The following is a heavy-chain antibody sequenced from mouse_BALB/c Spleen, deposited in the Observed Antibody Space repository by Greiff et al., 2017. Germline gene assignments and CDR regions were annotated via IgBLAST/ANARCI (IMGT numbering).Heavy chain of an antibody. J-gene: IGHJ2*01. Sequence: EVKLMESGGGLVKLGGSLKLSCAASGFTFSSYYMSWVRQTPEKRLELVAAINSNGGSTYYPDTVKGRFTISRDNAKNTLYLQMSSLKSEDTALYYCARQFGNYYGSSSFDYWGQGTTLTVSS. CDR3: ARQFGNYYGSSSFDY. CDR2: INSNGGST. D-gene: IGHD1-1*01. V-gene: IGHV5-6-2*01. CDR1: GFTFSSYY.